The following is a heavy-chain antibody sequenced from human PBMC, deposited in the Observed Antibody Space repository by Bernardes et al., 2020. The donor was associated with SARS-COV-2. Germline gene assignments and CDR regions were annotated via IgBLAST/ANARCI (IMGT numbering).Heavy chain of an antibody. CDR1: GYTFSSFW. D-gene: IGHD3-16*01. J-gene: IGHJ5*02. Sequence: ESVRRSCAASGYTFSSFWMHWVRQAPGKGLVWVSRIDNYGSTINYADSVKGRFTISRDNSRNTLYLQMNNLRAEDTAVYYCAIDVAGEHSTWGQGTLVTVSS. CDR3: AIDVAGEHST. CDR2: IDNYGSTI. V-gene: IGHV3-74*01.